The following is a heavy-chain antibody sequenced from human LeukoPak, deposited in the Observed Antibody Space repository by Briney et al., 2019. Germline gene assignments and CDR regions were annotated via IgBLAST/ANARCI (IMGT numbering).Heavy chain of an antibody. CDR2: ISSSSSTI. V-gene: IGHV3-48*01. Sequence: GGSLRLSCAASGLTFSSYSMNWVRQAPGKGLEWVSYISSSSSTIYYADSVKGRFTISRDNAKNSLYLQMNSLRAEDTAVYYCARDWDYGMDVWGQGTTVTVSS. D-gene: IGHD3-16*01. CDR1: GLTFSSYS. CDR3: ARDWDYGMDV. J-gene: IGHJ6*02.